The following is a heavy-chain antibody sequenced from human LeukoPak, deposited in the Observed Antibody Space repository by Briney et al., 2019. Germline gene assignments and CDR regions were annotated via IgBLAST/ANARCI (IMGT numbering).Heavy chain of an antibody. V-gene: IGHV4-30-2*01. Sequence: PSETLSLTCNVSGGSISIGGYYWTWIRQPPGKGLELIGCIYYSGNSNYNPSLKSRVIMSVDTSKNQFSLKLSSVTALDTAVYYCARRTDYYDTSGYYFDYWGQGTLVTVSS. CDR2: IYYSGNS. CDR3: ARRTDYYDTSGYYFDY. CDR1: GGSISIGGYY. J-gene: IGHJ4*02. D-gene: IGHD3-22*01.